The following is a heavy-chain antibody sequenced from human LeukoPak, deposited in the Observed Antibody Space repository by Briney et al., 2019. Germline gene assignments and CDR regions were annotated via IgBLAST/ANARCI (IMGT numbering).Heavy chain of an antibody. V-gene: IGHV4-39*07. CDR1: GGSISSSSYY. CDR3: ARITPGDAFDI. Sequence: SETLSLTCTVSGGSISSSSYYWGWIRQPPGKGLEWTGSIYYSGSTNYNPSLKSRVTISVDTSKNQFSLKLSSVTAADTAVYYCARITPGDAFDIWGQGTMVTVSS. J-gene: IGHJ3*02. D-gene: IGHD1-14*01. CDR2: IYYSGST.